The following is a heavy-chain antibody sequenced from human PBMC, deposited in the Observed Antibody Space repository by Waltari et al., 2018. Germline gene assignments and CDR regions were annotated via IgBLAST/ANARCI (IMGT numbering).Heavy chain of an antibody. D-gene: IGHD1-26*01. CDR1: GYTLTELS. Sequence: QVQLVQSGAEVKQPGASVKVSCKVSGYTLTELSRHWVRQAPGKGLEWMGGFDPEDGETIYAQKFQGRVTMTEDTSTDTAYMELSSLRSEDTAVYYCATGLYSGSYEAAFDIWGQGTMVTVSS. CDR2: FDPEDGET. J-gene: IGHJ3*02. CDR3: ATGLYSGSYEAAFDI. V-gene: IGHV1-24*01.